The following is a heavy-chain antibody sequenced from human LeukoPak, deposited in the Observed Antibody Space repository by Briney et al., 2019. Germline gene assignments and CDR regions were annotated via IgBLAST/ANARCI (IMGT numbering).Heavy chain of an antibody. CDR3: AKDLLDGYSYGFFDY. J-gene: IGHJ4*02. CDR2: ISYDGSNK. V-gene: IGHV3-30*18. D-gene: IGHD5-18*01. Sequence: GGSLRLSCAASGFTFSSYGMHWVRQAPGKGLEWVAVISYDGSNKYYADSVKGRFTISRDNSKNTLYLQMNSLRAEDTAVYYCAKDLLDGYSYGFFDYWGQGTLVTVSS. CDR1: GFTFSSYG.